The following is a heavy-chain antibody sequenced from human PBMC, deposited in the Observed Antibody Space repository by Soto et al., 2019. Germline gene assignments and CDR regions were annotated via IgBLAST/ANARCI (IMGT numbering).Heavy chain of an antibody. J-gene: IGHJ6*03. CDR3: ASQDPSYYYYYMDV. V-gene: IGHV4-4*02. CDR2: IYHSGST. Sequence: SETLSLTCAVSSGSISSSNWWSWVRQPPGKGLEWIGEIYHSGSTNYNPSLKSRVTISVDTSKNQFSLKLSSVTAADTAVYYCASQDPSYYYYYMDVWGKGTTVTVSS. CDR1: SGSISSSNW.